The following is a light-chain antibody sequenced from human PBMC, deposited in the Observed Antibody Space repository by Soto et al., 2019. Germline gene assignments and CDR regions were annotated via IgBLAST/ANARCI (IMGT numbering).Light chain of an antibody. J-gene: IGLJ3*02. CDR2: EVT. CDR3: SSYTSSTWV. CDR1: TSDVGSYNY. Sequence: QSVLTQPASVSGSPGQSITISCTGTTSDVGSYNYVSWYQQHPGKVPKLMIYEVTNRPSGVSNRFSGSKSGNTASLTISGLQAEDEADYYCSSYTSSTWVFGGGTKVTVL. V-gene: IGLV2-14*01.